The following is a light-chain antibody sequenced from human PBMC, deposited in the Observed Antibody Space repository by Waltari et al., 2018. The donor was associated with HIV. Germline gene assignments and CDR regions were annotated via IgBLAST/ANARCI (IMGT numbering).Light chain of an antibody. Sequence: QSALTQPASVSGSPGQSITISCTGTSSDVGGYKYVSWYQQHPGKAPKLMIYDVSNRPLGVSNRFSCSKSCNTASLTISGLQAEDEADYYCSSYTSSSPYVFGTGTKVTVL. CDR2: DVS. CDR1: SSDVGGYKY. J-gene: IGLJ1*01. CDR3: SSYTSSSPYV. V-gene: IGLV2-14*03.